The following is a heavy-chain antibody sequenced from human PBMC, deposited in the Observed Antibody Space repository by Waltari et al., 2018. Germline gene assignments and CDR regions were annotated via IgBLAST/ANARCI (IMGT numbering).Heavy chain of an antibody. D-gene: IGHD6-19*01. CDR3: ATRSIAVAGTVDY. V-gene: IGHV4-39*07. CDR2: IYYSGST. CDR1: GGSISSSSYY. Sequence: QLQLQESGPGLVKPSETLSLTCTVSGGSISSSSYYWGWIRQPPGKGLEWIGSIYYSGSTYYNPSLNSRVTISVDTSKNQFSLKLSSVTAADTAVYYSATRSIAVAGTVDYWGQGTLVTVSS. J-gene: IGHJ4*02.